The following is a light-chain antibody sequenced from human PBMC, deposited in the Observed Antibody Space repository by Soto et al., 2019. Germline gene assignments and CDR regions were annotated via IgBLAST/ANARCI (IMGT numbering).Light chain of an antibody. CDR1: SSDVGGYNY. CDR3: SSYTSRSTPDPYV. V-gene: IGLV2-14*01. CDR2: EVS. Sequence: QSALTQPASVSGSPGQSITISCTGTSSDVGGYNYVSWYQQHPGKAPKLMIYEVSNRPSGVSNRFSGSKSGNTASLTISGLQAEDEADYYCSSYTSRSTPDPYVFGTGTKLTVL. J-gene: IGLJ1*01.